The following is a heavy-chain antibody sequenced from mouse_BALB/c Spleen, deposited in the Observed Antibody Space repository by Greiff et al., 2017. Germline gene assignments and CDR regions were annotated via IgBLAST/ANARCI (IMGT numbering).Heavy chain of an antibody. D-gene: IGHD2-3*01. Sequence: EVQLQQSGAELVRSGASVKLSCTASGFNIKDYYMHWVKQRPEQGLEWIGWIDPENGDTEYAPKFQGKATMTADTSSNTAYLQLSSLTSEDTAVYYCNPVYDGYYSDYWGQGTTLTVSS. V-gene: IGHV14-4*02. J-gene: IGHJ2*01. CDR3: NPVYDGYYSDY. CDR1: GFNIKDYY. CDR2: IDPENGDT.